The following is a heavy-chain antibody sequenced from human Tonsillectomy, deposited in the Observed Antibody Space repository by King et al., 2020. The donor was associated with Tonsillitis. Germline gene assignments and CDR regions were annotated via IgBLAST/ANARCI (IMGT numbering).Heavy chain of an antibody. CDR2: ISYSGST. D-gene: IGHD3-22*01. CDR3: ARRRSSGRRGEFDY. J-gene: IGHJ4*02. Sequence: QLQESGPGLVKPSETLSLTCTVSGDSISSRSYYWGWIRQPPGEGLDWIGSISYSGSTYNNPSLKSRVTISVDTSKNQFSLKLSSVTAADTAVYYCARRRSSGRRGEFDYWGQGTLVTVSS. CDR1: GDSISSRSYY. V-gene: IGHV4-39*07.